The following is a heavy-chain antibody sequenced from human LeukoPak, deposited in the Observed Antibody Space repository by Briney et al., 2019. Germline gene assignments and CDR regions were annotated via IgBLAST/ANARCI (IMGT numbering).Heavy chain of an antibody. J-gene: IGHJ4*02. V-gene: IGHV4-31*03. CDR1: GGSISSGGYY. Sequence: PSETLSLTCTVSGGSISSGGYYWSWIRQHPGKGLEWIGYIYYSGSTYYNPSLKSRVTISVDTSKNQFSLKLSSVTAADTAVYYCARVKRGLTGYYVDYWGQGTLVTVSS. CDR2: IYYSGST. D-gene: IGHD3-9*01. CDR3: ARVKRGLTGYYVDY.